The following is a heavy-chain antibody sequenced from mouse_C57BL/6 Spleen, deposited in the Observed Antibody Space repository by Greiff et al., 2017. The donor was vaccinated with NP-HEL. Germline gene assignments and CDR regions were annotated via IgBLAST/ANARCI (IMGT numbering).Heavy chain of an antibody. D-gene: IGHD1-1*01. J-gene: IGHJ2*01. V-gene: IGHV14-4*01. CDR2: IDPENGDT. Sequence: VQLQQSGAELVRPGASVKLSCTASGFNIKDDYMHWVKQRPEQGLEWIGWIDPENGDTEYASKFQGKATITADTASNTAYLQLSSLTSEDTAVYDCTTDYYGSSYGDWGQGTTLTVSS. CDR3: TTDYYGSSYGD. CDR1: GFNIKDDY.